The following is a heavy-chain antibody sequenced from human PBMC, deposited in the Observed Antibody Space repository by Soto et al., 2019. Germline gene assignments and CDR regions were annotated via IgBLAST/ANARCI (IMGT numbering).Heavy chain of an antibody. CDR2: INAGNGNT. CDR1: GYTFTSYA. V-gene: IGHV1-3*01. J-gene: IGHJ5*02. D-gene: IGHD6-19*01. Sequence: QVQLVQSGAEVKKPGASVKVSCKASGYTFTSYAMHWVRQAPGQRLEWMGWINAGNGNTKYSQKFRGRVTITRDTSASTAYMELSSLRSEDTAVYYCARVLAVAGFNWFDPWGQGTLVTVSS. CDR3: ARVLAVAGFNWFDP.